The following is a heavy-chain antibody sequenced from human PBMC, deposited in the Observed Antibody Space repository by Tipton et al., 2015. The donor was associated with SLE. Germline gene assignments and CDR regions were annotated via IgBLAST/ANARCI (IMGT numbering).Heavy chain of an antibody. CDR2: IYYSGST. Sequence: LRLSCVVSGGSINTYFWSWIRQPPGKGLEWIGYIYYSGSTNYNPSLKSRVTISVDTSKNQFSLKLSSVTAADTAVYYCARDLRSGGYYYYYYMDVWGKGTTVTVSS. J-gene: IGHJ6*03. D-gene: IGHD1-14*01. CDR3: ARDLRSGGYYYYYYMDV. V-gene: IGHV4-59*01. CDR1: GGSINTYF.